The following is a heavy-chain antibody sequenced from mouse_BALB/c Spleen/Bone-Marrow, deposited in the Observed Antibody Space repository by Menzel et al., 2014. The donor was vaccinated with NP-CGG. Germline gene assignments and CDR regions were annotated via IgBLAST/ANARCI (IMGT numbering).Heavy chain of an antibody. CDR3: AREGGYDGYYPLAY. CDR1: GYSFTGYT. CDR2: INPYDGGT. J-gene: IGHJ3*01. V-gene: IGHV1-18*01. D-gene: IGHD2-3*01. Sequence: VQLQQSGPELVKPGASMKISCKASGYSFTGYTMNWVKQSHGKNLEWIGLINPYDGGTSYNQKFKGKATLTVDKSSSTANMEFLSLTSEDSAVYYCAREGGYDGYYPLAYWGQGTLVTVSA.